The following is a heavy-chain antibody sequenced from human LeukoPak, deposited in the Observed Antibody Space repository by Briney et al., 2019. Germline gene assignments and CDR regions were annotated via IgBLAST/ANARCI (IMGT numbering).Heavy chain of an antibody. CDR1: GGSISSGGYY. CDR3: ARDSPGVFGEFNWSDP. CDR2: IYYSGST. Sequence: PSETLSLTCTVSGGSISSGGYYWSWIRQHPGKGLEWIGYIYYSGSTYCNPSLKSRVTMSVDTSKNQFSLKLSSVTAADTAVYYCARDSPGVFGEFNWSDPWGQGTLVTVSS. V-gene: IGHV4-31*03. J-gene: IGHJ5*02. D-gene: IGHD3-10*02.